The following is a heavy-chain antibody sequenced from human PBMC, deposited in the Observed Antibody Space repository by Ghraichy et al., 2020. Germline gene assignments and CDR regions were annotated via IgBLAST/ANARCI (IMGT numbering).Heavy chain of an antibody. CDR1: GGSISSGDYY. D-gene: IGHD4-17*01. V-gene: IGHV4-30-4*01. CDR2: IYYSGST. Sequence: QTLSLTCTVSGGSISSGDYYWSWIRQPPGKGLEWIGYIYYSGSTYYNPSLKSRVTISVDTSKNQFSLKLSSVTAADTAVYYCATYGDYAWFDPWGQGTLVTVSS. J-gene: IGHJ5*02. CDR3: ATYGDYAWFDP.